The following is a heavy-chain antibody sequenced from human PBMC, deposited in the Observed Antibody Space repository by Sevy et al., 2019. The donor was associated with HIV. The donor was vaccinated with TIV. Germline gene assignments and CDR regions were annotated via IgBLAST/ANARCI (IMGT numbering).Heavy chain of an antibody. CDR2: ISAYNGNT. D-gene: IGHD3-9*01. CDR3: ARVLRYFLTRNPPRLYYYYMDV. CDR1: GYTFTSYG. J-gene: IGHJ6*03. Sequence: ASVKVSCKASGYTFTSYGISWVRQAPGQGLEWMGWISAYNGNTNYAQKLQGRVTMTTDTSTSTAYMELRSLRSDDTAVYYCARVLRYFLTRNPPRLYYYYMDVWGKGTTVTVSS. V-gene: IGHV1-18*04.